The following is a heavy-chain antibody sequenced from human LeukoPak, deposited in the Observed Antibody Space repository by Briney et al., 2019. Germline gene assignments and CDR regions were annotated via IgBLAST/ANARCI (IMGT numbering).Heavy chain of an antibody. CDR1: GFTFDDYA. V-gene: IGHV3-9*01. Sequence: PGRSLRLSCAASGFTFDDYAMHWVRQAPGKGLEWVSGISWNSGSIGYVDSVKGRFTISRDNSKNTLYLQMNSLRAEDTAVYYCASPYYDILTGYGLDYFDYWGQGTLVTVSS. CDR2: ISWNSGSI. D-gene: IGHD3-9*01. CDR3: ASPYYDILTGYGLDYFDY. J-gene: IGHJ4*02.